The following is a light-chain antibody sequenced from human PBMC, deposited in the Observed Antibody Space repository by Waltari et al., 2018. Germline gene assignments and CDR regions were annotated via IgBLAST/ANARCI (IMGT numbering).Light chain of an antibody. J-gene: IGKJ1*01. Sequence: EIVMTQSPASLSLSPGERVTLPCRAGQSVTTNFAWYPPKPGQAPRLLIYGASTRAAGIPARFSGSGSGTEFTLTISGLQSEDFAFYYCQQYNDWPPWTFGQGTKVEIK. CDR1: QSVTTN. V-gene: IGKV3-15*01. CDR3: QQYNDWPPWT. CDR2: GAS.